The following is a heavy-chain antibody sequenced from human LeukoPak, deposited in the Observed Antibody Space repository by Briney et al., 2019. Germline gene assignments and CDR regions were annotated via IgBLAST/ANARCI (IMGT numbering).Heavy chain of an antibody. V-gene: IGHV7-4-1*02. Sequence: ASVKVSCKASGYTLTSYAMNWVRQAPGQGLEWMGWINTNTGNPTYAQGFTGRFVFSLDTSVSTAYLQISSLKAEDTAVYYCARDPLEMATTPFDYWGQGTLVTVSS. D-gene: IGHD5-24*01. CDR1: GYTLTSYA. CDR2: INTNTGNP. CDR3: ARDPLEMATTPFDY. J-gene: IGHJ4*02.